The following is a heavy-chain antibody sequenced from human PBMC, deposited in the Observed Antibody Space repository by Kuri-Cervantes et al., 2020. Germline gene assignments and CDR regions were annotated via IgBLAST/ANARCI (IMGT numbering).Heavy chain of an antibody. V-gene: IGHV1-46*01. CDR1: GYTFTSYY. D-gene: IGHD3-9*01. J-gene: IGHJ2*01. CDR2: INPSGGST. Sequence: ASVKVSCKASGYTFTSYYMHWVRQAPGQGLEWMGIINPSGGSTSYAQKFQGRVTMTRDTSTSTVYMELSSLRSEDTAVYYCARSVRSHYDILTGYYVVSGSYWYFDLWGRGTLVTVSS. CDR3: ARSVRSHYDILTGYYVVSGSYWYFDL.